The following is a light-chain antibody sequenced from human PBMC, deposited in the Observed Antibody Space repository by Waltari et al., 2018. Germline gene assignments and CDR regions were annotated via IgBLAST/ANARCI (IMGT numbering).Light chain of an antibody. CDR1: QSVSSN. Sequence: EIVMTQSPATLSVSPGDRATLSCRASQSVSSNLAWYQQKPGQAPTLLINGASTRATGIPARFSGSGSGTEVTLTISSMQSEDFAVFGCTQYNNWPPRTFGQGTKVEIK. V-gene: IGKV3-15*01. CDR2: GAS. J-gene: IGKJ1*01. CDR3: TQYNNWPPRT.